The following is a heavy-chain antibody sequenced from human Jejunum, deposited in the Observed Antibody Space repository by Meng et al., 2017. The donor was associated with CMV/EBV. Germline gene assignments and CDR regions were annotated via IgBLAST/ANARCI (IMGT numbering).Heavy chain of an antibody. CDR1: WLRWGYY. CDR3: VREGAVTDCSTDRRYNIDYLQF. J-gene: IGHJ1*01. Sequence: VLLKGAVPGGVRHSTHHSPHCTVLWWLRWGYYWTWVQQPEGRGREWIGRIYSSGSTNYNPSLNSRDTMSVKTSKTQFALRLSYVTAADTAVYYCVREGAVTDCSTDRRYNIDYLQFWGQGTLVTVSS. V-gene: IGHV4-4*07. CDR2: IYSSGST. D-gene: IGHD2-2*01.